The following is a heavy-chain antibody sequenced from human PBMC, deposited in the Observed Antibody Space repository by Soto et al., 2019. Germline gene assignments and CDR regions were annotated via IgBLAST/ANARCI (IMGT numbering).Heavy chain of an antibody. J-gene: IGHJ4*02. Sequence: QVQLVESGGGVVQPGRSLRLSCAASGFTFSYYGIHWVRQAPGKGLEWVAVAWSDGSKKDYADSVRGRSTISRDDPKNTVYLQMSSLRVEDTAVYYCARDADTSGHFSHFDLWGQGTLVTGSS. CDR2: AWSDGSKK. CDR3: ARDADTSGHFSHFDL. D-gene: IGHD3-22*01. CDR1: GFTFSYYG. V-gene: IGHV3-33*01.